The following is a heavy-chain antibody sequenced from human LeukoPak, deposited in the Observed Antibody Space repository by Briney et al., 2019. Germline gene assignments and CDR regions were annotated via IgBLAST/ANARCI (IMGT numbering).Heavy chain of an antibody. CDR2: INPSGGST. CDR3: ARGYFCGDACYYHAFDI. D-gene: IGHD2-21*02. CDR1: GYTFTSYY. J-gene: IGHJ3*02. Sequence: GASVKVSCKASGYTFTSYYMHWVRQAPGQGLEWIGIINPSGGSTSYAQKFQGRVTMTRDTSTSTVYMELSSLRSEDTAVYYCARGYFCGDACYYHAFDIWGQGTMVTVSS. V-gene: IGHV1-46*01.